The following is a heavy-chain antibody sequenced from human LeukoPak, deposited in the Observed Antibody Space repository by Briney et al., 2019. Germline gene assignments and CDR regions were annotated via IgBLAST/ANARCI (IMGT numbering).Heavy chain of an antibody. V-gene: IGHV3-30*18. CDR1: GFTFSSYG. CDR3: AKGHWGDYYDY. Sequence: GGSLRLSCAASGFTFSSYGMHWVRQAPGKGLEWVAVISYDGSNKYYADSVKGRFTISRDNSKNTLYLQMNSLGAEDTAVYYCAKGHWGDYYDYWGQGTLVTVSS. CDR2: ISYDGSNK. J-gene: IGHJ4*02. D-gene: IGHD3-16*01.